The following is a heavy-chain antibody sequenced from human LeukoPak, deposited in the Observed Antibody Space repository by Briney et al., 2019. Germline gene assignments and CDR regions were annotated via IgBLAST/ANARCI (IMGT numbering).Heavy chain of an antibody. CDR3: ARLHSIAISGAFDI. D-gene: IGHD2/OR15-2a*01. V-gene: IGHV4-38-2*01. Sequence: PSETLSLTCAVSGYSISSGYYWGWIRQPPGKGLECIGSIYHSGSTYYNPSLKSRVTISVDTSKNQFSLKLSSVTAADTAVYYCARLHSIAISGAFDIWGQGTMVTVSS. J-gene: IGHJ3*02. CDR1: GYSISSGYY. CDR2: IYHSGST.